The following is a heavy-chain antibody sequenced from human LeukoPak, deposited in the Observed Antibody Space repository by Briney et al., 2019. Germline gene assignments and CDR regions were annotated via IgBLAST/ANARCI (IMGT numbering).Heavy chain of an antibody. J-gene: IGHJ4*02. Sequence: GRSLRLSCVASGFTFHDYAMHWVRQAPGKGLKWVSSISWNSDRIAYADSVKGRLTISRDNAKNSLYLQMNSLSSEDTAFYYCARGASFREIDFWGQGTLVTVSS. CDR3: ARGASFREIDF. CDR1: GFTFHDYA. D-gene: IGHD3-16*01. V-gene: IGHV3-9*01. CDR2: ISWNSDRI.